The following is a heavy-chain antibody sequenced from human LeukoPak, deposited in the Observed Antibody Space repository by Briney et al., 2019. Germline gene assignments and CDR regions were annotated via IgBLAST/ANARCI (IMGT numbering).Heavy chain of an antibody. CDR3: ATPVLQEIAVAGYFDY. CDR2: ISYDGSNK. Sequence: AGGSLRLSCAASGFTFSSYGMHWVRQAPGKGPEWVAVISYDGSNKYYADSVKGRFTISRDNSKNTLYLQMNSLRAEDTAVYYCATPVLQEIAVAGYFDYWGQGTLVTVSS. CDR1: GFTFSSYG. J-gene: IGHJ4*02. V-gene: IGHV3-30*03. D-gene: IGHD6-19*01.